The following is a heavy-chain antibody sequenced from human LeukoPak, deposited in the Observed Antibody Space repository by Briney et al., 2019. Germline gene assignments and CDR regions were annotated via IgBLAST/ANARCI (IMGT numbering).Heavy chain of an antibody. J-gene: IGHJ4*02. CDR2: IHYTGST. CDR3: ARLSKDTVVLPAAMAHYFDY. CDR1: GGSISGYY. V-gene: IGHV4-59*08. Sequence: SEPLSLTCTVSGGSISGYYWSWIRQPPGKGLQFIGYIHYTGSTNYNPSLESRVTLSVDTSKNQFSLKLRSVTAADTAVYYCARLSKDTVVLPAAMAHYFDYWGQGTLVTVSS. D-gene: IGHD2-2*01.